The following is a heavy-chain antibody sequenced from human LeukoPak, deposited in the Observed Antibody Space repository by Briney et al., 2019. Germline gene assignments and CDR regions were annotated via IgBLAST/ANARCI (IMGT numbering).Heavy chain of an antibody. Sequence: PSETLSLTCTVSGGSISSSSYYWGWIRQPPGKGLEWIGSIYYSGSTYYNPSLKSRVTISVDTSKNQFSLKLSSVTAADTAVYYCARNQYDFWEYYYYMDVWGKGTTVTVSS. CDR2: IYYSGST. J-gene: IGHJ6*03. CDR3: ARNQYDFWEYYYYMDV. V-gene: IGHV4-39*07. D-gene: IGHD3-3*01. CDR1: GGSISSSSYY.